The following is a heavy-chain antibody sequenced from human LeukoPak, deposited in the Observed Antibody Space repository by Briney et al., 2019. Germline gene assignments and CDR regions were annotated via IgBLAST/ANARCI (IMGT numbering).Heavy chain of an antibody. CDR3: ARLCGGSCYRLDY. Sequence: SETLFLTCTVSGGSISSGDYYWSWIRQPPGKGLEWIGEINHSGSTNYNPSLKSRVTISVDTSKNQFSLKLSSVTAADTAVYYCARLCGGSCYRLDYWGQGTLVTVSS. D-gene: IGHD2-15*01. CDR1: GGSISSGDYY. CDR2: INHSGST. V-gene: IGHV4-39*07. J-gene: IGHJ4*02.